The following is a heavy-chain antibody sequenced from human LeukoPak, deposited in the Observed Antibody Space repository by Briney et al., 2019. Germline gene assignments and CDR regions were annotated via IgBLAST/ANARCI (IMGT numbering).Heavy chain of an antibody. D-gene: IGHD2-2*01. Sequence: SETLSLTCTVSGGSISGYYWSWIRQPPGKGLEWIGEINHSGSTNYNPSLKSRVTISVDTSRNQFSLKLSSVTAADTAVYYCAGRDIVVVPAAIPWGQGTLVTVSS. CDR3: AGRDIVVVPAAIP. CDR2: INHSGST. CDR1: GGSISGYY. V-gene: IGHV4-34*01. J-gene: IGHJ5*02.